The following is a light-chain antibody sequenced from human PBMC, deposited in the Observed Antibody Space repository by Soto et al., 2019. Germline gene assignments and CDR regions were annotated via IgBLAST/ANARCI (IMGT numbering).Light chain of an antibody. CDR3: QQYDDLPIT. V-gene: IGKV1-33*01. CDR1: RDIDKF. J-gene: IGKJ5*01. CDR2: GAS. Sequence: DIRMTQSPSSLSASVGDRVTITWQASRDIDKFLNWYQQKPGKAPKLLIDGASNLATGVPSRFSGSGSGTHFTFTISSLQPEDVATYYCQQYDDLPITFGQGTRLEIK.